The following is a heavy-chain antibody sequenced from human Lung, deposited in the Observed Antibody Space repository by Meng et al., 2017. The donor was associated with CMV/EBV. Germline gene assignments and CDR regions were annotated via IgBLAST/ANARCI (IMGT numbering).Heavy chain of an antibody. V-gene: IGHV4-61*02. CDR2: IYTTGTT. CDR1: GGSVSGGTYS. Sequence: QVQLQESGPGLVKPSQTRSLTCTVSGGSVSGGTYSWSWIRQPAGKGLEWIGRIYTTGTTNYNPSLKSRVIISADTSKNQFSLRLTSVTAADTAVYYCARGANGFNLGFFDSWGQGNLVTVAS. CDR3: ARGANGFNLGFFDS. D-gene: IGHD5-24*01. J-gene: IGHJ4*02.